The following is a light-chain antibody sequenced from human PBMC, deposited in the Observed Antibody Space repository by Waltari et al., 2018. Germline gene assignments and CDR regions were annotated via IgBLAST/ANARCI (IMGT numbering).Light chain of an antibody. CDR2: DAS. V-gene: IGKV3-11*01. CDR1: QSISNN. J-gene: IGKJ1*01. Sequence: ILLTQSPVILSVSPGGRATPSCRASQSISNNLAWYQQKPGQAPRLLIYDASNRATGIPARFSGSGSGTDFTHTIASLEPEDLAVYYCQHRYNWPRTFGQGTKVEIK. CDR3: QHRYNWPRT.